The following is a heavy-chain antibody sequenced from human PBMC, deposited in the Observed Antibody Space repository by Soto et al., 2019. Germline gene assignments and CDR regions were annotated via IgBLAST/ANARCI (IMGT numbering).Heavy chain of an antibody. CDR3: AKDRLDLPGSWFDP. CDR2: TTCSGGIK. V-gene: IGHV3-30*04. Sequence: GGSLRLSCAASGFTFSNYAMHWVRQAPGKGLEWVAVTTCSGGIKYYADSVKGRFTISRDNSKNTLYLQMNSLRAEDTAVYYCAKDRLDLPGSWFDPWGQGTLVTVS. CDR1: GFTFSNYA. J-gene: IGHJ5*02. D-gene: IGHD6-25*01.